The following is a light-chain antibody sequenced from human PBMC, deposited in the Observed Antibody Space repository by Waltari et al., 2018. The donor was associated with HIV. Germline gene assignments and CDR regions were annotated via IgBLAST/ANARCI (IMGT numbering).Light chain of an antibody. J-gene: IGKJ2*01. Sequence: DIQMTQSPSSLSASVGDRVTITCRASQAIRNDLAWYQRKPGKAPKRLIYAASRLQDGVPARFSGSWSGTNFTLTISSLQPGDFATYFCLQHTSFPYTFGPGTQLEIK. V-gene: IGKV1-17*01. CDR1: QAIRND. CDR3: LQHTSFPYT. CDR2: AAS.